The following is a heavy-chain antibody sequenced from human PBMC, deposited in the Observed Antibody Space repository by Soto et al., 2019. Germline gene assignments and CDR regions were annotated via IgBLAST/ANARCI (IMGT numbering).Heavy chain of an antibody. CDR3: ATQNLLRYFDVEY. CDR1: GFTFRSYA. J-gene: IGHJ4*02. V-gene: IGHV3-30*04. Sequence: PGGSLRLSCGVSGFTFRSYAMYWVRQAPGKGLEWVAVITHDGSQKYYADYVKGRFTISRDNSKNTLYLQMNSLRGEDTAVYYCATQNLLRYFDVEYWGQGTLVTVSS. D-gene: IGHD3-9*01. CDR2: ITHDGSQK.